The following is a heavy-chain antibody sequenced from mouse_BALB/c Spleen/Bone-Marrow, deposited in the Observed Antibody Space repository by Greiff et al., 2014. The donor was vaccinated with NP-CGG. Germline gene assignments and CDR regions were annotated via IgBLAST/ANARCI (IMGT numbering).Heavy chain of an antibody. V-gene: IGHV3-6*02. J-gene: IGHJ4*01. CDR1: GYSITGGYY. CDR3: ASVEVHAMDY. CDR2: ITYDGSN. Sequence: QSGPGLVKPSQSLSLTCSVTGYSITGGYYCNWVRQFPGNQLEWLGYITYDGSNHYNPSLTNRVSITRDTSTNQFFLKLNSVTTEDTGTYYCASVEVHAMDYWGQGTSVTVSS.